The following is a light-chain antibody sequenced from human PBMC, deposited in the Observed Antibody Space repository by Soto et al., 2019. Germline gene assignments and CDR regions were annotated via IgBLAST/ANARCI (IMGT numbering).Light chain of an antibody. Sequence: DIQMTQSPSTLSASVGDRVTITCRASQTIRNWLAWYQQRPGKAPKLLIYKASTLESGVPSRFSGSGSGTEFTLSISSLQPDDFDTYYCQQYDSYPLTFGGGTKVEI. V-gene: IGKV1-5*03. J-gene: IGKJ4*01. CDR2: KAS. CDR3: QQYDSYPLT. CDR1: QTIRNW.